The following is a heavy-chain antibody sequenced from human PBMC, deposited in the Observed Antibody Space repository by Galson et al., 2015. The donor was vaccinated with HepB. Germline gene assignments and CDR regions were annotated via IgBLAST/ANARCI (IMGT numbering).Heavy chain of an antibody. V-gene: IGHV3-30*04. CDR1: GFTFSTYA. CDR3: ARIYGGTYFDS. J-gene: IGHJ4*02. D-gene: IGHD4/OR15-4a*01. Sequence: SLRLSCAASGFTFSTYAMHWVRQAPGKGLEWVALISYDGSNKYYADSVKGRFTVSRDNSKNTLYLQMNRLRTEDTAVYYCARIYGGTYFDSWGQGTLVTVSS. CDR2: ISYDGSNK.